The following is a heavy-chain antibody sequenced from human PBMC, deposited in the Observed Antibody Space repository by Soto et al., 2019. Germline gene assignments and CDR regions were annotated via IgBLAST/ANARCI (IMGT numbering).Heavy chain of an antibody. CDR2: IDHANYST. D-gene: IGHD1-26*01. V-gene: IGHV5-10-1*01. CDR3: ARHKTPLFCSATYCQTPHFDY. CDR1: ENIFTSLW. Sequence: PGESLKIPWKGFENIFTSLWNSWVRQMPGKGLEWMGSIDHANYSTNYNPSCQGRFSISTDKSITTAYLQWNSLKASDTAMFYCARHKTPLFCSATYCQTPHFDYWGQGSLVTVSS. J-gene: IGHJ4*02.